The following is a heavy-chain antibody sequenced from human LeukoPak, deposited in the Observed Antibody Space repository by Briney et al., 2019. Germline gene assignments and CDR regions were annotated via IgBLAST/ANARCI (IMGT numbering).Heavy chain of an antibody. V-gene: IGHV4-4*07. D-gene: IGHD6-19*01. CDR1: GGSISGYY. Sequence: SETLSLTCAVSGGSISGYYWSWIRQPAGKGLEWIGRIYTNETTNYNPSLKSRVTISVDTSKNQFSLKLSSVTAADTAVYYCARLGSGWYYFDYWGQGTLVTVSS. CDR2: IYTNETT. J-gene: IGHJ4*02. CDR3: ARLGSGWYYFDY.